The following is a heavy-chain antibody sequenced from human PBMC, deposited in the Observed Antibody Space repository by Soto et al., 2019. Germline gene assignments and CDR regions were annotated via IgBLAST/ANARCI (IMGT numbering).Heavy chain of an antibody. V-gene: IGHV3-33*01. J-gene: IGHJ4*02. CDR1: GLTFNNYG. D-gene: IGHD3-9*01. CDR2: IWHDGSKK. Sequence: QVLLVESGGGVVQPGKSLRLSCAASGLTFNNYGMHWVRQAPGRGLEWVAVIWHDGSKKYYADSVKGRFTISRDNSKNTLYLQMNSLRVEDTAVYFCARGFYPILTGYYMATDLDFWGLGTLVTVSS. CDR3: ARGFYPILTGYYMATDLDF.